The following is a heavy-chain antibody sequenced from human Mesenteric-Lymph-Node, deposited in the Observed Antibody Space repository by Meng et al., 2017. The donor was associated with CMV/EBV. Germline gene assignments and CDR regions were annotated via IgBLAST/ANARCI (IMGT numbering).Heavy chain of an antibody. D-gene: IGHD5-18*01. CDR1: GFTFSTFW. CDR3: ARQLWLPPHDAFDV. Sequence: GGSLRLSCAASGFTFSTFWMTWVRQAPGKGLEWVANINQAGSDKYYVDSVKGRFTISRDNAKNSLFLQMSSLRAEDTALYYCARQLWLPPHDAFDVWGLGTMVTVSS. J-gene: IGHJ3*01. V-gene: IGHV3-7*01. CDR2: INQAGSDK.